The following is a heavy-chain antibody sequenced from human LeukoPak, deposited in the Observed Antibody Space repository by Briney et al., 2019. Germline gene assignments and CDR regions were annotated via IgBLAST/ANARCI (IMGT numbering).Heavy chain of an antibody. CDR3: AREEGGTTVGGAFDI. V-gene: IGHV4-30-2*01. CDR2: IYHSGST. D-gene: IGHD4-11*01. CDR1: VGSISSGGYY. J-gene: IGHJ3*02. Sequence: SETLSLTCTVSVGSISSGGYYWSWIRQPPGKGLEWIGYIYHSGSTYYNPSLKSRFTISVDRSKNQFSLKLSSVTAADTAVYYCAREEGGTTVGGAFDIWGQGTMVTVSS.